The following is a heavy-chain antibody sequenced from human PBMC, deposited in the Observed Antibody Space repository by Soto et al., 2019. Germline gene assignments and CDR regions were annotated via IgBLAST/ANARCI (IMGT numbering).Heavy chain of an antibody. CDR2: IRNKANSYAT. D-gene: IGHD3-3*01. Sequence: XGSLRLSCAAAGFTFSGSALHWVRQASGKGLDWVGRIRNKANSYATAYAASVKGRFTISRDDSKNTAFLQMNSLKTEDTALYYCTTDRYDFWSVPSGRPVDYSGQGTLVTVSS. J-gene: IGHJ4*02. CDR3: TTDRYDFWSVPSGRPVDY. CDR1: GFTFSGSA. V-gene: IGHV3-73*01.